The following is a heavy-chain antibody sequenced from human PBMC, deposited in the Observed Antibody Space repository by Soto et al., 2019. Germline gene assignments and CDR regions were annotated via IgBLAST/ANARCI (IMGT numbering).Heavy chain of an antibody. Sequence: GSLRLSCVASGFTFGSYAMSWVRRAPGKGLEWVSTINDNGDLRYYADSVRGRFTISRDNSKNTLYLQLNNLRAEDTARYHCAKAFGDWYPFEKWGLGALLTVSS. D-gene: IGHD2-21*02. CDR2: INDNGDLR. CDR3: AKAFGDWYPFEK. CDR1: GFTFGSYA. J-gene: IGHJ1*01. V-gene: IGHV3-23*01.